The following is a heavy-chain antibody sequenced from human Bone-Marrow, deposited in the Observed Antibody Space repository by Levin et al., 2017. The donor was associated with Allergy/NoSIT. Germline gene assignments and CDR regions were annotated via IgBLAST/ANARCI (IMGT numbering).Heavy chain of an antibody. CDR1: GFTFSSYG. J-gene: IGHJ5*02. CDR2: IWYDGSNK. CDR3: AREKGYCSGGSCKGWFDP. V-gene: IGHV3-33*01. Sequence: GGSLRLSCAASGFTFSSYGMHWVRQAPGKGLEWVAVIWYDGSNKYYADSVKGRFTISRDNSKNTLYLQMNSLRAEDTAVYYCAREKGYCSGGSCKGWFDPWGQGTLVTVSS. D-gene: IGHD2-15*01.